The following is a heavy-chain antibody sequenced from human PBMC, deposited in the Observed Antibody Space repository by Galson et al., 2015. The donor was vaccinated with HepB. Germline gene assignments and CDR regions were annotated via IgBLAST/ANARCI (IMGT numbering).Heavy chain of an antibody. D-gene: IGHD3-9*01. CDR3: TTGDPSRYYDIFNNWFDP. V-gene: IGHV3-15*01. Sequence: SLRLSCAASGFTFSNAWMSWVRQAPGKGLEWVGRIKSKTDGGATDYAAPVKGRFTISRDDSKNTLYLQMNSLKTEDTAVYYCTTGDPSRYYDIFNNWFDPWGQGTLVTVSS. CDR1: GFTFSNAW. J-gene: IGHJ5*02. CDR2: IKSKTDGGAT.